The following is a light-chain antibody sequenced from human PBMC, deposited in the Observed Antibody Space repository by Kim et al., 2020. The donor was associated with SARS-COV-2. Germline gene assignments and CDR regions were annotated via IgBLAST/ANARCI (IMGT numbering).Light chain of an antibody. CDR3: AAWDGSLSGLV. V-gene: IGLV1-47*01. Sequence: GQRVTISCSGSSSNIGSNFVYWYQHLPGTAPKLLMYRNNQRPSGVPDRFSGSKSGASAALAISGLRSEDEADYYCAAWDGSLSGLVFGGGTQLTVL. CDR2: RNN. CDR1: SSNIGSNF. J-gene: IGLJ3*02.